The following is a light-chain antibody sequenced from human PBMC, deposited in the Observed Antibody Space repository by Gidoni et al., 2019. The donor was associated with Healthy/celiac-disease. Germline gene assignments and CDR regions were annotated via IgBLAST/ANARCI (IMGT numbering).Light chain of an antibody. V-gene: IGKV1-39*01. Sequence: DFQMTQSPSSLSASAGDRVTITCRASQSISSYLNWYQQKPGKAPKLLIYAASSLQSGVPSRFSGSGSGTDFTLTISSLQPEDFATYYCQQSYSNPQTFGQGTKLEIK. CDR2: AAS. CDR3: QQSYSNPQT. CDR1: QSISSY. J-gene: IGKJ2*01.